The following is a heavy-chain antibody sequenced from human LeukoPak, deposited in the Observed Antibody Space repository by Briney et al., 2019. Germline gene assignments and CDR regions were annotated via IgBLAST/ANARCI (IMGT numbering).Heavy chain of an antibody. Sequence: ASVKVSCKASGYTFTDYYIHWVRQAPGQGLEWMAWINPNSGGTYYAQNFHDRITLARDTSISTAYMELSRLRSDDTAIYYCARANALYCSSASCLFDYWGQGTLVTVSS. CDR2: INPNSGGT. CDR3: ARANALYCSSASCLFDY. J-gene: IGHJ4*02. D-gene: IGHD2-2*01. V-gene: IGHV1-2*02. CDR1: GYTFTDYY.